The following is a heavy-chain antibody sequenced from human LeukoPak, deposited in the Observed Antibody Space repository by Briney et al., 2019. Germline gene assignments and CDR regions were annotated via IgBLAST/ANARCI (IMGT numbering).Heavy chain of an antibody. Sequence: GSLRLSCAASGFTFSNYWMHWVRQAPGKGLVWVSLINTDGSILTYADSVKGRVTISRDNARNTLYLQMNSLRAEDSAVYYCARSMGIAVSRNSNFDYWGQGILVTVSS. CDR1: GFTFSNYW. V-gene: IGHV3-74*01. D-gene: IGHD6-19*01. CDR2: INTDGSIL. CDR3: ARSMGIAVSRNSNFDY. J-gene: IGHJ4*02.